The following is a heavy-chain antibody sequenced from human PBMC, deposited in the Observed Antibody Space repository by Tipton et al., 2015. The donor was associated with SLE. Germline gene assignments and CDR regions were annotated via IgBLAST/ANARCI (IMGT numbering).Heavy chain of an antibody. CDR3: ARCYCSGGRCYDY. Sequence: RSLRLSCAASGFTFSSYGMHWVRQAPGKGLEWVAFIRYDGSNKYYADSVKGRFTISRDNAKNSLYLQMNSLRAEDTAVYYCARCYCSGGRCYDYWGQGTLVTVSP. D-gene: IGHD2-15*01. J-gene: IGHJ4*02. V-gene: IGHV3-33*03. CDR1: GFTFSSYG. CDR2: IRYDGSNK.